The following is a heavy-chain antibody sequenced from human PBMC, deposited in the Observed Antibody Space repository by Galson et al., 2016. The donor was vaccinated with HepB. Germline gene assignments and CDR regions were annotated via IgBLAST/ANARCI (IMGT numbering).Heavy chain of an antibody. J-gene: IGHJ4*02. V-gene: IGHV3-33*01. Sequence: SLRLSCAASGFTFNSFGMHWVRQAPGKGLEWVAVIWYDGSNKYSGDSVKGRFTISRDNSKNTLYLQMNSLRAEDTAMYYCARDAPIAAPGANDCWGQGTQVTVSS. CDR2: IWYDGSNK. D-gene: IGHD6-13*01. CDR1: GFTFNSFG. CDR3: ARDAPIAAPGANDC.